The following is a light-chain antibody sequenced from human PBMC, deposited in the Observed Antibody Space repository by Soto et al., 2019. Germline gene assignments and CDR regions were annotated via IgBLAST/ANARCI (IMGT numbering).Light chain of an antibody. Sequence: DIQMTQSPSTLSASVGDRVTITCRASQSISSWLAWYQQKPGKAPKLLIYKASSLESGVPSRFSGSGSGTDFPPTISSLQPDDFATYYCQQYNSYAWTFGQGTKVEIK. CDR2: KAS. CDR1: QSISSW. J-gene: IGKJ1*01. CDR3: QQYNSYAWT. V-gene: IGKV1-5*03.